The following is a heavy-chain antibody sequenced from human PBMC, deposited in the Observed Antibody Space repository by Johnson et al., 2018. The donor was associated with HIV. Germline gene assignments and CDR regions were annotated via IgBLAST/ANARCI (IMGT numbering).Heavy chain of an antibody. CDR2: IRFDGSDK. V-gene: IGHV3-30*02. Sequence: QVQLVESGGGVVQPGGSLRLSCAASGFTFSSYAMSWVRQAPGKGLEWVSFIRFDGSDKYYADSVKGRFSISRDNSKNTLFLQMNSLRAEDTAVYYCARGGQLVLDAFDIWGQGTMVTVSS. CDR1: GFTFSSYA. CDR3: ARGGQLVLDAFDI. D-gene: IGHD6-6*01. J-gene: IGHJ3*02.